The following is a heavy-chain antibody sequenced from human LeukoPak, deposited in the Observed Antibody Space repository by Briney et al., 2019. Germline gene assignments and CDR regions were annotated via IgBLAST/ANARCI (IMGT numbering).Heavy chain of an antibody. CDR1: GFTFSSYA. V-gene: IGHV3-30*04. J-gene: IGHJ4*02. Sequence: GGSLRLSCAASGFTFSSYAMHWVRQAPGKGLEWVAVISYDGSNKYYADSVKGRFTISRDNSKNTLYLQMNSLGAEDTAVYYCARDREDSSGYHPSIFDYWGQGTLVTVSS. CDR3: ARDREDSSGYHPSIFDY. CDR2: ISYDGSNK. D-gene: IGHD3-22*01.